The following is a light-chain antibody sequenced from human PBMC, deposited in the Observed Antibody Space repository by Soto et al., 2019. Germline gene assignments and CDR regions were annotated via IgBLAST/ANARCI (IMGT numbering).Light chain of an antibody. Sequence: QSVLTQPPSVSGAPGQSFTISCTGSSSNIGAGYDVHWYQQLPGTAPKLLIYGNSNRPSGVPDRFSGSKSGTSASLAITGLQAEDEADYYCQSYDSSLSAPVFGTGTKLTVL. CDR2: GNS. CDR1: SSNIGAGYD. J-gene: IGLJ1*01. V-gene: IGLV1-40*01. CDR3: QSYDSSLSAPV.